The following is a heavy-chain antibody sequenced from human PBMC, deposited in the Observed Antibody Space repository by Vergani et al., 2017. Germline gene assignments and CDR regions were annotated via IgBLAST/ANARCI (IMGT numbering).Heavy chain of an antibody. CDR2: IYYSGST. Sequence: QVQLQESGPGLVKPSETLSLTCTVSGGSVSSGSYYWSWIRQPPGKGLEWIGYIYYSGSTNYNPSLKSRVTISVDTSKNQFSLKLSSVTAADTAVYYCARERGYCSGGSCYSYNWFDPWGQGTLVTVSS. J-gene: IGHJ5*02. V-gene: IGHV4-61*01. D-gene: IGHD2-15*01. CDR1: GGSVSSGSYY. CDR3: ARERGYCSGGSCYSYNWFDP.